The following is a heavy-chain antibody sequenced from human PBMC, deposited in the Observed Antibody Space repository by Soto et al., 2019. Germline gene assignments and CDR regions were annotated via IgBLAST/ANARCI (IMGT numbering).Heavy chain of an antibody. J-gene: IGHJ6*02. CDR3: ASHSGSSPEGRYYYGMDV. V-gene: IGHV1-69*12. CDR1: GGTFSSYA. D-gene: IGHD1-26*01. Sequence: QVQLVQSGAEVKKPGSSVKVSCKASGGTFSSYAISWVRQAPGQGLEWMGGIIPIFGTADYAQKFQGRVTITAVESKSTAYMELSSLRSEDTAVYYCASHSGSSPEGRYYYGMDVWGQGTTVTVSS. CDR2: IIPIFGTA.